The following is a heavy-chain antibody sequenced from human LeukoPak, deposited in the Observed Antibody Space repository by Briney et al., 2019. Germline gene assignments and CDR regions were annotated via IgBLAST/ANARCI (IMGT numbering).Heavy chain of an antibody. CDR1: GFTFSSYG. CDR2: ISGSGGST. D-gene: IGHD3-22*01. CDR3: ASEYDSSGYSKTFDY. Sequence: HPGGSLRLSCAASGFTFSSYGMSWVRQAPGKGLEWVSAISGSGGSTYYADSVKGRFTISRDSSKNTLYLQMNSLRAEDTAVYYCASEYDSSGYSKTFDYWGQGTLVTVSS. V-gene: IGHV3-23*01. J-gene: IGHJ4*02.